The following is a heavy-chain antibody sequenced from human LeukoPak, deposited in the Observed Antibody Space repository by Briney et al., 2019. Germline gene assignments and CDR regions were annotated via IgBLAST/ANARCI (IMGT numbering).Heavy chain of an antibody. CDR1: GYIFSDYY. CDR2: INPNSGGT. CDR3: ARALSNLRLYYFDS. V-gene: IGHV1-2*02. Sequence: ASVEVSCKASGYIFSDYYIHWVRQAPGQGLEWMGWINPNSGGTNHAQKFQGRVTMTRDTSISTACMELSRLNSDDTAVYYWARALSNLRLYYFDSWGQGTLVTGSS. D-gene: IGHD4-11*01. J-gene: IGHJ4*01.